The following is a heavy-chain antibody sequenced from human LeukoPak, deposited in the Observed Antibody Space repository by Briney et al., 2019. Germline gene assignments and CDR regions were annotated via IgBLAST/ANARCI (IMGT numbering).Heavy chain of an antibody. Sequence: SETLSLTCTVSGGSISSSYWSWIRQPAGKGLEWIGRLYPSGDTNYNPSLKSRVTMSVDTSKNQFSLKMSSVTAADTAVYYCARDPGYSSSRSHWFDPWGQGTLVTVSS. J-gene: IGHJ5*02. V-gene: IGHV4-4*07. CDR3: ARDPGYSSSRSHWFDP. CDR2: LYPSGDT. D-gene: IGHD6-13*01. CDR1: GGSISSSY.